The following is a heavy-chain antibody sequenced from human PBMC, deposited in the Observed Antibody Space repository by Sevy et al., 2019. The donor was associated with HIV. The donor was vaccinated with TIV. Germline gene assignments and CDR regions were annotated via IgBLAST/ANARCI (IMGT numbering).Heavy chain of an antibody. V-gene: IGHV1-24*01. D-gene: IGHD3-22*01. CDR2: FDLEDDET. J-gene: IGHJ4*02. Sequence: ASVKVSCKVSGYRLSQLYMHWVRHAPGKGLEWMGSFDLEDDETIYAQNFQGRVAMTEDTSTDTAYMELSTLRSDDTAVYYCATTKEYDESSGSPFDYWGQGTLVTVS. CDR3: ATTKEYDESSGSPFDY. CDR1: GYRLSQLY.